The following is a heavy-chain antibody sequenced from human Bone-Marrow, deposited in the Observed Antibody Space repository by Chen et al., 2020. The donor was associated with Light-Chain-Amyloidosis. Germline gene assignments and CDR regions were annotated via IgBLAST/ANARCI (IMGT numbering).Heavy chain of an antibody. Sequence: QVNLVKSGAELKKPGASVKVSCTTSGYTFTAFHIHWLRQAPGQGLEWVGWFNPKTLATNYLHRYQERVIMTGDTSTSTAHMELTGLTSDDTAVYYCAKAAVDKPMGRYIWDFWGQGTLVTVSS. J-gene: IGHJ4*02. V-gene: IGHV1-2*07. CDR2: FNPKTLAT. CDR1: GYTFTAFH. D-gene: IGHD5-18*01. CDR3: AKAAVDKPMGRYIWDF.